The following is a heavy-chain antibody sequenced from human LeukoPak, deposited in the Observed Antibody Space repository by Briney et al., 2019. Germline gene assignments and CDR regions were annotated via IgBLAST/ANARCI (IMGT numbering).Heavy chain of an antibody. CDR1: GFTISSYW. Sequence: PGGSVRRSCAASGFTISSYWRHWLRQAPGKGLVWVSRINSDGSSTSYADSVKGRFTISRDNAKNTLYLQMNSLRAEDTAVYLLPRNLRSPRIAYFEHGARRTLVSVSS. CDR2: INSDGSST. CDR3: PRNLRSPRIAYFEH. D-gene: IGHD3-3*01. J-gene: IGHJ4*02. V-gene: IGHV3-74*01.